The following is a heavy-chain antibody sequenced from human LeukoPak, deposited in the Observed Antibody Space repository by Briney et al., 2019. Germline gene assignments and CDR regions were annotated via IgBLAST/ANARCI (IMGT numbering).Heavy chain of an antibody. V-gene: IGHV4-59*01. CDR2: IYYRGST. CDR1: GGSISPYH. Sequence: SVPLSLTCTVSGGSISPYHWSWIRQPPGKGLEWIGYIYYRGSTNCNPSLKSRVTISVAAAKNQFSLRLSSVTAADTAVYYCARTIPFDIWGQATMV. CDR3: ARTIPFDI. D-gene: IGHD3-9*01. J-gene: IGHJ3*02.